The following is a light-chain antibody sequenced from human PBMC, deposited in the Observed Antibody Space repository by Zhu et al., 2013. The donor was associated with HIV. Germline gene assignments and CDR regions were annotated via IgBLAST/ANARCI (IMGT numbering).Light chain of an antibody. CDR1: QSVSSY. J-gene: IGKJ1*01. CDR3: QQSYSTPRT. Sequence: EIVLTQSPATLSLSPGERATLSCRASQSVSSYLAWYQQKPGQAPRLLIYAASTLQSGVPSRFSGSGSGTYFTLTISSLQPEDFATYYCQQSYSTPRTFGQGTKVEIK. CDR2: AAS. V-gene: IGKV3-11*01.